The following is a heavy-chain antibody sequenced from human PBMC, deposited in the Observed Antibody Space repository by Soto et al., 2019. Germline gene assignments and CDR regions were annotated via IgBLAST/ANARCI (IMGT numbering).Heavy chain of an antibody. CDR3: ARHYSSGSRNWFDP. Sequence: LPETLSLTCSVSGGSINSSSYFWGWVRQPPGKGLEWIGSIYCSGSTYYNPSLRSRVTISVDTSKNQFSLKLSSVTAADTAVFYCARHYSSGSRNWFDPWGQGTLVTVSS. J-gene: IGHJ5*02. CDR1: GGSINSSSYF. D-gene: IGHD6-19*01. V-gene: IGHV4-39*01. CDR2: IYCSGST.